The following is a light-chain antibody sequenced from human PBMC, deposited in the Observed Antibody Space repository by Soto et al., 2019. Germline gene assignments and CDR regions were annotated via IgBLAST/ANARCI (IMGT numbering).Light chain of an antibody. V-gene: IGKV3-20*01. CDR2: GAS. Sequence: EIVLTQSPGTLSLSPRERATLSCRASQSVSSSYLAWYQQKPGQDPRLLIYGASSRATGIPYRFSGSGSGTDFTLTISRLEPEDSAVYYCQQYGSSPRTFGQGTKLEIK. CDR3: QQYGSSPRT. CDR1: QSVSSSY. J-gene: IGKJ2*01.